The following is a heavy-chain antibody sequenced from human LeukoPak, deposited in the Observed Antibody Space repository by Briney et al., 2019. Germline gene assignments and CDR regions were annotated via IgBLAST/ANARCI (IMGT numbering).Heavy chain of an antibody. J-gene: IGHJ6*03. D-gene: IGHD1-1*01. CDR2: INSDGSSA. Sequence: GGSLRLSCAASGFTFSSYWMHWVRQAPGEALVCVSRINSDGSSASYAHSVKGRFTISRDNAKNTLYLQMNSLRAEDTAVYYCASAQTTGTTYGYYYYYMDVWGKGTTVTVSS. V-gene: IGHV3-74*01. CDR1: GFTFSSYW. CDR3: ASAQTTGTTYGYYYYYMDV.